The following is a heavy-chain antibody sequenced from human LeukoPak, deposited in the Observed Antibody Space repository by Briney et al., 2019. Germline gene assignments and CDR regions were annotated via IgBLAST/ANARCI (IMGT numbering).Heavy chain of an antibody. V-gene: IGHV1-69*06. D-gene: IGHD6-19*01. Sequence: SVKVSCKASGGTFSCYAISWVRQAPGQGLEWMGGIIPIFGTANYAQKFQGRVTITADKSTSTAYMELSSLRSEDTAVYYCARVWRVGWYYFDYWGQGTLVTVSS. CDR3: ARVWRVGWYYFDY. CDR2: IIPIFGTA. J-gene: IGHJ4*02. CDR1: GGTFSCYA.